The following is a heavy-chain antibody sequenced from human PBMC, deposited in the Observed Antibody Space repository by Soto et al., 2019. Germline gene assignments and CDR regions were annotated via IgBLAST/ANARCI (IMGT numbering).Heavy chain of an antibody. Sequence: QVQLVQSGAELKEPGASVKVSCTASEYTFANHDINWVRQATGRGLEWMGWMNPNSGNSGFAQKFQARVTMTRDTSRDTAYMELRNLRSDDTAVYYCARGWGRWPHEKPGDYWGQGTLVTVS. D-gene: IGHD3-16*01. CDR1: EYTFANHD. CDR2: MNPNSGNS. J-gene: IGHJ4*02. V-gene: IGHV1-8*01. CDR3: ARGWGRWPHEKPGDY.